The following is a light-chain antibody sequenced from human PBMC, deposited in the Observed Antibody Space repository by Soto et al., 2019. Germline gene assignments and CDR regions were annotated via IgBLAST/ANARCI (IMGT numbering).Light chain of an antibody. CDR3: KSDDSRLSGYV. CDR2: ENN. V-gene: IGLV1-40*01. CDR1: SSNIGAGYE. Sequence: QSVLTQPPSVSEAPGQRVTISCTGSSSNIGAGYEAHWYQQVPGTAPKLLIYENNNRPSGVPDRFSGSKSGTSASLAITGLKAEDEAEYYCKSDDSRLSGYVFGTGTKVTV. J-gene: IGLJ1*01.